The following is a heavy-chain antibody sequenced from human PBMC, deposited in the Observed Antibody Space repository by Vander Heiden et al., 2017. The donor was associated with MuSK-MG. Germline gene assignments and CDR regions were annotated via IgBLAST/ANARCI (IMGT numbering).Heavy chain of an antibody. D-gene: IGHD4-17*01. J-gene: IGHJ4*02. CDR1: GYTFTSYY. V-gene: IGHV1-46*01. Sequence: QVQLVQSGAEVKKPGAAVKVSCKASGYTFTSYYMHWVRQAPGQGLEWMGRINPSGGSTSYAQKFKGRITMTRDTSTSTVYMELSSLRSEDTAVYYCARGPSIDYGDYVGPFDYWGQGTLVTVSS. CDR3: ARGPSIDYGDYVGPFDY. CDR2: INPSGGST.